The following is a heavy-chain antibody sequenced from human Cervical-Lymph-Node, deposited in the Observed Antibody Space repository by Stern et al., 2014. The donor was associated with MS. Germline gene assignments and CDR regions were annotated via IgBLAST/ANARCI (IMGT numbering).Heavy chain of an antibody. Sequence: QVPLGESGPEVKKPGASVKVSCKASGYTFTSYDINGVRNATGQGHEWMGWMNPDSGNTGYAQKFQGRVTMTRNTSISTAYMELSSLRSEDTAVYYCARERYNYGMDVWGQGTTVTVSS. CDR2: MNPDSGNT. CDR3: ARERYNYGMDV. J-gene: IGHJ6*02. CDR1: GYTFTSYD. D-gene: IGHD1-14*01. V-gene: IGHV1-8*01.